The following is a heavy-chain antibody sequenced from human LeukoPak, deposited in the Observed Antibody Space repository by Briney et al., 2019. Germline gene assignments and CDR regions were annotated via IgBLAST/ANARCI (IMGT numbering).Heavy chain of an antibody. D-gene: IGHD5-18*01. CDR2: MNPNSGNT. CDR3: ARVGSSSYGYAWYFDL. Sequence: ASVKVSCKASGYTFTRYDINWVRQATGQGLEWMGWMNPNSGNTGYAQKVQGRVTMTRNTSINTAYMELSSLRSEDTAVYYCARVGSSSYGYAWYFDLWGRGTLVTVSS. CDR1: GYTFTRYD. J-gene: IGHJ2*01. V-gene: IGHV1-8*01.